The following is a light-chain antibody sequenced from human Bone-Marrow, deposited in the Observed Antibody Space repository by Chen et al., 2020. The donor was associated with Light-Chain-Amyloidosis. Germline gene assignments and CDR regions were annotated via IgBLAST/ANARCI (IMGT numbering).Light chain of an antibody. CDR1: PTISSNY. V-gene: IGKV3-20*01. Sequence: EMLLTHSPGTLALSPGEGANLPCSASPTISSNYLTWYQQKFGQAPRLLIYGSSSRATGIPDRFTGSGSGTDFTLTINRLEPEDFAMYYCQQYGTSPLTFGGGTKVEIK. J-gene: IGKJ4*01. CDR2: GSS. CDR3: QQYGTSPLT.